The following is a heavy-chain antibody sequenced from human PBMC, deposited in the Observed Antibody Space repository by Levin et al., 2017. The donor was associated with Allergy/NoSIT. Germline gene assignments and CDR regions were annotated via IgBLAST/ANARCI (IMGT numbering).Heavy chain of an antibody. D-gene: IGHD3-3*01. J-gene: IGHJ4*02. CDR1: GFTFSDFW. V-gene: IGHV3-7*03. CDR3: VRDGRSGWHFDY. Sequence: GGSLRLSCAASGFTFSDFWMSWVRQTPGKGLEWVTNIKQDGRQTYYVDSVKGRFTISRDNADKSLDLQMTSLRAEDSAVYYCVRDGRSGWHFDYWGQGALVTVSS. CDR2: IKQDGRQT.